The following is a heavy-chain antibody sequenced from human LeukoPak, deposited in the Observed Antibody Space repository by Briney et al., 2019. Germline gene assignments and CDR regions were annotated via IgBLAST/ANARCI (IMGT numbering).Heavy chain of an antibody. J-gene: IGHJ6*03. Sequence: GASVKVSCKASGYTFSSYDINWVRQATGQGLEWTGWMNPNSGNTGYAQKFQGRLNVTRNTSISTAYMELSSLRSEDTAVYYCASSPGLTYCGGDCKDYYYYYMDVWGKGTTVTVSS. D-gene: IGHD2-21*02. V-gene: IGHV1-8*01. CDR1: GYTFSSYD. CDR2: MNPNSGNT. CDR3: ASSPGLTYCGGDCKDYYYYYMDV.